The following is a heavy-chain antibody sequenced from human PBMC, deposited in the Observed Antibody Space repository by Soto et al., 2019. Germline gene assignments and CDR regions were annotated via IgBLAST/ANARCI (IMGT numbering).Heavy chain of an antibody. D-gene: IGHD5-12*01. J-gene: IGHJ4*02. CDR1: GFTFSSYA. CDR3: AKAYHLTYSGYGTFDY. CDR2: ISGSGGST. Sequence: EVQLLESGGGLVQPGGSLRLSCAASGFTFSSYAMSWVGQAPGKGLEWVSAISGSGGSTYYADSVNGRFTISKDNFKNTLYLQMNSLRAEDTAVYYCAKAYHLTYSGYGTFDYWRQGTLVTVSS. V-gene: IGHV3-23*01.